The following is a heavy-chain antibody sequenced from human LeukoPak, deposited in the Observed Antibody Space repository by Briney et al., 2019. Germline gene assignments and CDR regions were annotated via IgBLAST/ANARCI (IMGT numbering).Heavy chain of an antibody. V-gene: IGHV3-23*01. J-gene: IGHJ4*02. CDR1: GFTFSSYA. CDR3: AKPSGGYSYGLDY. CDR2: ISGSGGST. D-gene: IGHD5-18*01. Sequence: GGSLRLSCAASGFTFSSYAMSWVRQAPGKGLEWVSAISGSGGSTYYADSVKGRFTISRDNSKNTLYLQMNSLRAEDTAAYYCAKPSGGYSYGLDYWGQGTLVTVSS.